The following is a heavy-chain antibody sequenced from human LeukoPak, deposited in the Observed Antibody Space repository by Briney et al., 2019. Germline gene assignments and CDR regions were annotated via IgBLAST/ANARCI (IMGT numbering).Heavy chain of an antibody. J-gene: IGHJ6*03. CDR1: GFTFSSYA. V-gene: IGHV3-23*01. CDR2: ISGSGGST. D-gene: IGHD3-10*01. CDR3: ARDRGTMGRRYYFFYMDV. Sequence: GGSLRLSCAASGFTFSSYAMSWVRQAPGKGLEWVSAISGSGGSTYYADSVKGRFTISRDNAKNSLDLQMNSLRAEDTAVYYCARDRGTMGRRYYFFYMDVWGKGTTVTVSS.